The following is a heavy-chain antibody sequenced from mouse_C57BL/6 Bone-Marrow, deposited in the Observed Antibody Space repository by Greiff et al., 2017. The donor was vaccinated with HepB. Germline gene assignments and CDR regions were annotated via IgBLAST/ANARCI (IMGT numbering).Heavy chain of an antibody. CDR2: ISNGGGSN. Sequence: EVHLVESGGGLVQPGGSLKLSCAASGFTFSDYYMYWVRQTPEKRLEWVAYISNGGGSNYYPDTVKGRFTISRDNAKNTLYLQMSRLKSEDTAMYYCARQYYGSSHWYFDVWGTGTTVTVSS. J-gene: IGHJ1*03. CDR3: ARQYYGSSHWYFDV. D-gene: IGHD1-1*01. CDR1: GFTFSDYY. V-gene: IGHV5-12*01.